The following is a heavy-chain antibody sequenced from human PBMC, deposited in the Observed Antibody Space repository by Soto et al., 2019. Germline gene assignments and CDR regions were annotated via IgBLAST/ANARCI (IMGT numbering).Heavy chain of an antibody. D-gene: IGHD5-18*01. CDR2: ISWDGGST. V-gene: IGHV3-43*02. CDR1: RFTFSYYA. Sequence: PGGSLRLSCAASRFTFSYYAMHWIRQAPGKGLEWVSLISWDGGSTYYADSVKGRFTISRDNSKNSLYLQMNSLRTEDTALYYCAKSSGYSYGHYYYGMDVWGQGTTVTVSS. J-gene: IGHJ6*02. CDR3: AKSSGYSYGHYYYGMDV.